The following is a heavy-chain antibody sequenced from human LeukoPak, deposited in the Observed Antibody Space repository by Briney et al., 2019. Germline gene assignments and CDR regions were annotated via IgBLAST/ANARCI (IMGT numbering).Heavy chain of an antibody. CDR1: GFTFSNYA. D-gene: IGHD6-19*01. CDR2: ISSSGYSI. V-gene: IGHV3-23*01. Sequence: GGSLRLSCVASGFTFSNYAMSWVRQASGKGLAWVSIISSSGYSIDYADSVKGRFTISRDNSKNTLYLQMNSLRAEDTAVYFCARASQWLAFDNWGQGTLVTVSS. J-gene: IGHJ4*02. CDR3: ARASQWLAFDN.